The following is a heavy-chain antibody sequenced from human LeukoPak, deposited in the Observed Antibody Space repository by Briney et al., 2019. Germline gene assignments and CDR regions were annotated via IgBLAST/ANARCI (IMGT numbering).Heavy chain of an antibody. Sequence: SETLSLTCTVSGGSIRSYYWSWIRQPPGKGLEWIGYIYYSGSTNYNPSLKSRVTISVDTSKNQFSPKLSSVTAADTAVYYCASGAPTRRLRRGCAFDIWGQGTMVTVSS. D-gene: IGHD4-17*01. J-gene: IGHJ3*02. V-gene: IGHV4-59*01. CDR3: ASGAPTRRLRRGCAFDI. CDR1: GGSIRSYY. CDR2: IYYSGST.